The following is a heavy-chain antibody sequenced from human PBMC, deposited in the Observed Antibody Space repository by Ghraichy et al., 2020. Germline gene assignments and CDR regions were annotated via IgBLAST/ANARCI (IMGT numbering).Heavy chain of an antibody. CDR2: ISWNSGSI. CDR3: AKAISRRILAAGGY. CDR1: GFTFDDYA. Sequence: SLNISCAASGFTFDDYAMHWVRQAPGKGLEWVSGISWNSGSIGYPDSVKGRFTISRDNAKNSLYLQMNSLRAEDTALYYCAKAISRRILAAGGYWGQGTLVTVSS. V-gene: IGHV3-9*01. D-gene: IGHD6-25*01. J-gene: IGHJ4*02.